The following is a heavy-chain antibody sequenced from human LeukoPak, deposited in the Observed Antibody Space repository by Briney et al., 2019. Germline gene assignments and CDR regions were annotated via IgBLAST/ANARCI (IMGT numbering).Heavy chain of an antibody. D-gene: IGHD6-13*01. J-gene: IGHJ4*02. V-gene: IGHV3-23*01. Sequence: GGSLRLSCAASGFTFSSYALSWVRQAPGKGLEWVSVISTNSRVTYYADSVKGRFTISRDNSKNTLYLQMNSLRAEDTALYYCARQISAAGTDYWGQGTLVTVSS. CDR1: GFTFSSYA. CDR2: ISTNSRVT. CDR3: ARQISAAGTDY.